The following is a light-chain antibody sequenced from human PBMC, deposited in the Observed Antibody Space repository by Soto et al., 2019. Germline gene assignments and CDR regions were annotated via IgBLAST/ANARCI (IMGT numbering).Light chain of an antibody. J-gene: IGLJ2*01. V-gene: IGLV1-40*01. CDR1: SSNIGAGYD. CDR3: CSYAGSSTSVV. Sequence: QPVLTQPPSVSGAPGQRVTISCTGSSSNIGAGYDVHWYQQLPGTAPKLLIYGNSNRPSGVPDRFSGSKSGTSASLAITGLQAEDEADYYCCSYAGSSTSVVFGGGTKLTVL. CDR2: GNS.